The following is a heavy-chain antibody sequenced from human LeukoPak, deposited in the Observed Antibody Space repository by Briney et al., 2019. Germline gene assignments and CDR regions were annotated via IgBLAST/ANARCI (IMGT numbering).Heavy chain of an antibody. Sequence: GGSLRLSCAASGFTFSSYAMHWVRQAPGKGLEYVSAISSNGGSTYYADSVKGRFTISRDNSKNTLYLQMSSLRAEDMAVYYWARGDYGDYVGYYYYGLDVWGQGTTVTVSS. D-gene: IGHD4-17*01. CDR2: ISSNGGST. V-gene: IGHV3-64*02. J-gene: IGHJ6*02. CDR3: ARGDYGDYVGYYYYGLDV. CDR1: GFTFSSYA.